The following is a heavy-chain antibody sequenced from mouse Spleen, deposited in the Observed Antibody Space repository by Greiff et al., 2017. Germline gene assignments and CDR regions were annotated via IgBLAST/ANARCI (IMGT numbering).Heavy chain of an antibody. J-gene: IGHJ4*01. D-gene: IGHD3-3*01. CDR2: INPSSGYT. CDR1: GYTFTSYT. CDR3: ARGTKDAMDY. V-gene: IGHV1-4*01. Sequence: VRLVESGAELARPGASVKMSCKASGYTFTSYTMHWVKQRPGQGLEWIGYINPSSGYTKYNQKFKDKATLTADKSSSTAYMQLSSLTSEDSAVYYCARGTKDAMDYWGQGTSVTVSS.